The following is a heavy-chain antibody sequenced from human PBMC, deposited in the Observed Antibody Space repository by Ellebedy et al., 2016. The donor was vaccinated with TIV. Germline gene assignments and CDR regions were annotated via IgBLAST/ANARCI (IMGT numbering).Heavy chain of an antibody. CDR2: MNPNSGNT. CDR3: ARAAGETTYYYYGMDV. CDR1: GYTFTSYD. Sequence: ASVKVSCKASGYTFTSYDINWVRQATGQGLEWMGWMNPNSGNTGYAQKFQGRVTITRNTSISTAYMELSSLRSEDTAVYYCARAAGETTYYYYGMDVWGQGTTVTVSS. J-gene: IGHJ6*02. D-gene: IGHD1/OR15-1a*01. V-gene: IGHV1-8*03.